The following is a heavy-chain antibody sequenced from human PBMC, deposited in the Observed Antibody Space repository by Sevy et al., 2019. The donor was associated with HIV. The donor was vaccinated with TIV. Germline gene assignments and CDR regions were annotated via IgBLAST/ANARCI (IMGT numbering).Heavy chain of an antibody. Sequence: GGSLRLSCAASGFTFTEFVMSWVRQAPGKGLEWVANIKQDGSVKYYVDSVKGRFTISRDNARNLLYLQMNSLRVEDTALYYCVRAIAAAGSFWGQGTLVTVSS. CDR3: VRAIAAAGSF. V-gene: IGHV3-7*01. J-gene: IGHJ4*02. CDR2: IKQDGSVK. CDR1: GFTFTEFV. D-gene: IGHD6-13*01.